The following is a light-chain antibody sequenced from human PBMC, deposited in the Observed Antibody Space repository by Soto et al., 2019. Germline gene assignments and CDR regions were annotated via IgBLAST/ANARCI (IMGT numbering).Light chain of an antibody. V-gene: IGKV1-9*01. CDR3: QEVNT. Sequence: DIQLTQSPSFLSASIGDRVTITCRASQGIASYLAWYQQKPGKAPKLLIYAASTLQSGVPSRFSGSGSGTEFTLTISSLQPEDFATYYCQEVNTFGQGTKLEIK. J-gene: IGKJ2*01. CDR2: AAS. CDR1: QGIASY.